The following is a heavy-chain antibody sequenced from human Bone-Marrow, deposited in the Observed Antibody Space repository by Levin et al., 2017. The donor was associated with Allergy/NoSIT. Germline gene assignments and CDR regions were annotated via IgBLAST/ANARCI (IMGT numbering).Heavy chain of an antibody. CDR2: IGVGGEP. CDR3: ARVANYFYMDV. J-gene: IGHJ6*03. V-gene: IGHV3-13*04. CDR1: GFTFSRYD. D-gene: IGHD2/OR15-2a*01. Sequence: PGESLKISCAASGFTFSRYDMHWVRQGTGKGLEWVSGIGVGGEPYYPVSVKGRFTISREDAKNSLSLQMNSLRAGDTAVYYCARVANYFYMDVWGKGTTVTVS.